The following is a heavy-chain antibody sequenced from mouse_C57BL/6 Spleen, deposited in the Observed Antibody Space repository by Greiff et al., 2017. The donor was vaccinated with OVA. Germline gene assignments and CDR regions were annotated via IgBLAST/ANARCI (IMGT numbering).Heavy chain of an antibody. V-gene: IGHV1-39*01. CDR1: GYSFTDYN. CDR2: INPNYGTT. CDR3: ARSDYGSRRGYFDV. J-gene: IGHJ1*03. D-gene: IGHD1-1*01. Sequence: VQLKESGPELVKPGASVKISCKASGYSFTDYNMNWVKQSNGKSLEWIGVINPNYGTTSYNQKFKGKATLTVDQSSSTAYMQLNSLTSEDSAVYYCARSDYGSRRGYFDVWGTGTTVTVSS.